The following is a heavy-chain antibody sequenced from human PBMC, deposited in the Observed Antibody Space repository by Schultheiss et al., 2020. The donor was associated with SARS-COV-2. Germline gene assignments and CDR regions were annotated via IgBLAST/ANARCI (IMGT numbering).Heavy chain of an antibody. CDR1: GGSISSGDYY. CDR3: ARFLHDYGNYEGAFDI. J-gene: IGHJ3*02. Sequence: SETLSLTCTVSGGSISSGDYYWSWIRQPPGKGLEWIGYIYYSGSTYYNPSLKSRVTISVDTSKNQFSLKLSSVTAADTAVYYCARFLHDYGNYEGAFDIWGQGTMVNVSS. D-gene: IGHD4-11*01. V-gene: IGHV4-30-4*01. CDR2: IYYSGST.